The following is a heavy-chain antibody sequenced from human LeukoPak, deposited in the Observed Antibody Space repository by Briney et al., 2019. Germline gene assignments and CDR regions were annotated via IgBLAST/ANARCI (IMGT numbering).Heavy chain of an antibody. Sequence: SQTLSLTCTVSGGSINSGDYYWSWIRQHPGKGLEWIGYIYYSGTTYYNPSLKSRITILLDTSKNQFSLKLSSVTAADTALYFCARSMILVARRFDPWGQGTLVTVSS. CDR2: IYYSGTT. CDR1: GGSINSGDYY. CDR3: ARSMILVARRFDP. J-gene: IGHJ5*02. D-gene: IGHD3-22*01. V-gene: IGHV4-31*03.